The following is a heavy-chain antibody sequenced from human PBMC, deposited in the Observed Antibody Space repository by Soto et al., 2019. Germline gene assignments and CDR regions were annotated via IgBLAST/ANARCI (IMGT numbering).Heavy chain of an antibody. CDR1: GFTFSNYG. D-gene: IGHD4-17*01. CDR2: ISYHGSDK. CDR3: AKDHLTTTVTTVGY. Sequence: QVQLVESGGGVVQPGRSLRLSCAASGFTFSNYGMHWVRQAPGKGLEWVAVISYHGSDKYYADSVKGRFTISRDNSKNTLYRQMDSLRAVDTAVYYCAKDHLTTTVTTVGYWGQGTLGTVSS. V-gene: IGHV3-30*18. J-gene: IGHJ4*02.